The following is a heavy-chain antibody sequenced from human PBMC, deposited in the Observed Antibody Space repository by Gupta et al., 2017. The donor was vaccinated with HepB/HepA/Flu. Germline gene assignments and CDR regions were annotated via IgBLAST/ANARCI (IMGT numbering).Heavy chain of an antibody. CDR2: INVDGRAY. Sequence: EVQLVESGGALVQPGGSLRLSCAVSGLTSSTSWMTWVRQAPGKGLEWVANINVDGRAYNYADSVKGRFTISRDNAGKSLYLQMNSLRVEDTAVYYCARELSWSGYDYWGQGTLVTVSS. J-gene: IGHJ4*02. D-gene: IGHD3-3*01. V-gene: IGHV3-7*01. CDR1: GLTSSTSW. CDR3: ARELSWSGYDY.